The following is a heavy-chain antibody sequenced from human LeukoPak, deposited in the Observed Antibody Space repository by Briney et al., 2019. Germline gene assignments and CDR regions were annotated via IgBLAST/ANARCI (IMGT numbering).Heavy chain of an antibody. Sequence: GRSLRLSCAASGFTSSSYGMHWVRQAPGKGLEWVAVIWYDGSNKYYADSVKGRFTISRDNSKNTLYLQMNSLRAEDTAVYYCARSIGLTGGGVDVWGQGTMVTVSS. D-gene: IGHD3-9*01. CDR1: GFTSSSYG. CDR3: ARSIGLTGGGVDV. V-gene: IGHV3-33*01. CDR2: IWYDGSNK. J-gene: IGHJ6*02.